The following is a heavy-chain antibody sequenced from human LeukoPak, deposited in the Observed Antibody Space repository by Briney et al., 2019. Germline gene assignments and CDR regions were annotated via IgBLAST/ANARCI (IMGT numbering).Heavy chain of an antibody. Sequence: SVKVSCKASGYTFTSYGISWVRQAPGQGLEWMGWISIYNGNTDYAQKLRGRVTMTTDTSTSTAYLELRGLRSDDTAVYYCARITYDFWSGYYMPDDPWGQGTLVTVSS. J-gene: IGHJ5*02. D-gene: IGHD3-3*01. CDR3: ARITYDFWSGYYMPDDP. CDR2: ISIYNGNT. CDR1: GYTFTSYG. V-gene: IGHV1-18*01.